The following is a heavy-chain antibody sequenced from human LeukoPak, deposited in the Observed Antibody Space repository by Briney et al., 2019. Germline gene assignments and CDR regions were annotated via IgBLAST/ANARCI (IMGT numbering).Heavy chain of an antibody. D-gene: IGHD1-26*01. V-gene: IGHV3-13*01. CDR3: ARRYSGSYYADDAFDI. CDR2: VDTAGDT. CDR1: GFTFISYD. Sequence: PGGSLRLSCAASGFTFISYDMHWVRQATGKGLEWVSGVDTAGDTYYSGSVKGRFTISRENAKNSLYLQMNSLRAGDTAMYYCARRYSGSYYADDAFDIWGQGTVVTVSS. J-gene: IGHJ3*02.